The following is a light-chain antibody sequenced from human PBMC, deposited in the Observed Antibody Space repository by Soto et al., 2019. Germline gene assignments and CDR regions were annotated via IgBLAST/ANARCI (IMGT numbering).Light chain of an antibody. V-gene: IGLV2-14*01. Sequence: QSALTQPASVSGSPGQSITISCTGTSSDVGVYNYVSWYQQHPDKAPKLMIYDVTNRPSGVSNRFSGSKSGNTASLTISGLQAEDAADYYCSSYTSSTTLVFGGGTKLTVL. CDR2: DVT. J-gene: IGLJ2*01. CDR3: SSYTSSTTLV. CDR1: SSDVGVYNY.